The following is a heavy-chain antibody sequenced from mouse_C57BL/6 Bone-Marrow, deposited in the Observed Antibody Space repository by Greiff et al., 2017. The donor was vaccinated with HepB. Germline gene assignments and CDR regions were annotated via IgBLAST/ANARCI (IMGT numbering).Heavy chain of an antibody. CDR1: GFTFSSYA. V-gene: IGHV5-4*01. J-gene: IGHJ2*01. CDR2: ISDGGSYT. D-gene: IGHD2-1*01. Sequence: EVKLVESGGGLVKPGGSLKLSCAASGFTFSSYAMSWVRQTPEKRLEWVATISDGGSYTYYPDNVKGRFTISRDNAKNNLYLQMSHLKSEDTAMYYCARDDGNYYFDDWGQGTTLTVSS. CDR3: ARDDGNYYFDD.